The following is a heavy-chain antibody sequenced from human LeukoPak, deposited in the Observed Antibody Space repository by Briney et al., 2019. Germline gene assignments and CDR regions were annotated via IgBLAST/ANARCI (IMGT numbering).Heavy chain of an antibody. CDR1: GFTFSSFS. CDR2: ISSGGDSYI. Sequence: GGSLRLSCAASGFTFSSFSMSWIRQAPGRGLKWVSSISSGGDSYIYYADSVEGRFTISRDNAKDSLYLQMNSLRAEDTAVYYCARGYSTSWYHFWYFDLWGRGTLVTVSS. D-gene: IGHD6-13*01. J-gene: IGHJ2*01. CDR3: ARGYSTSWYHFWYFDL. V-gene: IGHV3-21*01.